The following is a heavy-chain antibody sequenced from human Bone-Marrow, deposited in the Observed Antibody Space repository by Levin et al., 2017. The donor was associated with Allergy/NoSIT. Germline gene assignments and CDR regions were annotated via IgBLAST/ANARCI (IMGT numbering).Heavy chain of an antibody. CDR3: ARNVETAMAPGPIDY. CDR2: VYYTGSA. J-gene: IGHJ4*02. Sequence: SETLSLTCSVSGGSFSSNNFWGWIRQPPGKGLEWIGSVYYTGSAYYNPSLQSRVTISVDTSKNQLTLNLRSMSAADTAIYYCARNVETAMAPGPIDYWGQGTLVTVSS. V-gene: IGHV4-39*06. CDR1: GGSFSSNNF. D-gene: IGHD5-18*01.